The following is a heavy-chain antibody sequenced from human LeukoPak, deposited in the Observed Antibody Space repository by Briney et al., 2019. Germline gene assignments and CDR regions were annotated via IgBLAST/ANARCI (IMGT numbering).Heavy chain of an antibody. V-gene: IGHV3-9*01. CDR1: GFTFDDYA. CDR2: ISWNSGSI. J-gene: IGHJ4*02. Sequence: PGGSLRLSCAASGFTFDDYAMHWVRQAPGKGLEWVSGISWNSGSIGYADSVKGRFTISRDNAKNSLYLQMNSLRAEDTALYYCAKGFSGYYYYYFDYWGQGTLVTVSS. CDR3: AKGFSGYYYYYFDY. D-gene: IGHD3-22*01.